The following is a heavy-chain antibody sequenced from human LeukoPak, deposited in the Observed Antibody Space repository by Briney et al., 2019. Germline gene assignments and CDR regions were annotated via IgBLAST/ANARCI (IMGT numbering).Heavy chain of an antibody. V-gene: IGHV4-4*07. CDR3: ARDTGYFGSGGFEQ. J-gene: IGHJ4*02. CDR1: AGSISGYY. Sequence: SETLSLTCTVSAGSISGYYWSWIRQPAGKGLECIGRIYSSGTANYNPSLKRRVTMSVDTSKNQVSLKLSSVTAADTAVYYCARDTGYFGSGGFEQWGQGTLVTVSS. CDR2: IYSSGTA. D-gene: IGHD3-10*01.